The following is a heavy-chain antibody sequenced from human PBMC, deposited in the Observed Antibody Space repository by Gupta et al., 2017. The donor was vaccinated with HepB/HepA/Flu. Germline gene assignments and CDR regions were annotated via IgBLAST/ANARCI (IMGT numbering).Heavy chain of an antibody. CDR2: INPDRGDT. CDR3: ARAYVAKLGGKPNIWWFDP. Sequence: QVQLVQSGAEVKKPGAAVKVACKASGYIFTNFYLHWSRKAPGQVPEWMGWINPDRGDTDCAQKFRGRISLTRDTSISTAYMDLSRLTSDDTAVYYCARAYVAKLGGKPNIWWFDPGGQGTQGTVSS. CDR1: GYIFTNFY. J-gene: IGHJ5*02. D-gene: IGHD7-27*01. V-gene: IGHV1-2*02.